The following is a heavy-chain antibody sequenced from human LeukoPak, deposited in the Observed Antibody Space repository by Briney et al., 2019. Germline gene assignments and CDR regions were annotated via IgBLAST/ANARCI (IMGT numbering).Heavy chain of an antibody. CDR1: EFTFSSYG. CDR2: IRYDGSNK. D-gene: IGHD4-17*01. Sequence: GGSLRPSCAASEFTFSSYGMHWVRQAPGKGLEWVAFIRYDGSNKYYADSVKGRFTISRDNSKNTLYLQMNSLRAEDTAVYYCAKEIWPTVTTPGWTYFDYWGQGALVTVSS. J-gene: IGHJ4*02. CDR3: AKEIWPTVTTPGWTYFDY. V-gene: IGHV3-30*02.